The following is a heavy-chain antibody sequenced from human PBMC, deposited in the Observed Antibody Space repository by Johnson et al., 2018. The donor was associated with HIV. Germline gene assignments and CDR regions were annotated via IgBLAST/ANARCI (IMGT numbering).Heavy chain of an antibody. Sequence: VQLVESGGGVVQPGRSLRLSCAASGFTFSSYAMHWVRQAPGKGLEWVAVISYDGSNKYYADSVKGRFAISRDNSKNTLYLQMNSLRAEDTAVYFCARDLSGNYGDAFDIWGQGTMVTVSS. CDR3: ARDLSGNYGDAFDI. CDR1: GFTFSSYA. D-gene: IGHD1-26*01. CDR2: ISYDGSNK. J-gene: IGHJ3*02. V-gene: IGHV3-30*09.